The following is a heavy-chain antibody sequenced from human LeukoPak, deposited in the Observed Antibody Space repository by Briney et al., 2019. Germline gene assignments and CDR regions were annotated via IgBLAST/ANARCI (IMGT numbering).Heavy chain of an antibody. V-gene: IGHV3-30*18. CDR3: AKGVAGTFDY. CDR1: GFTFSSYG. D-gene: IGHD6-19*01. CDR2: ISYDGSNK. Sequence: GRSLRLSCAASGFTFSSYGMHWVGQAPGKGLEWVAVISYDGSNKYYADSVKGRFTISRDNSKNTLYLQMNSLRAEDTAVYYCAKGVAGTFDYWGQGTLVTVSS. J-gene: IGHJ4*02.